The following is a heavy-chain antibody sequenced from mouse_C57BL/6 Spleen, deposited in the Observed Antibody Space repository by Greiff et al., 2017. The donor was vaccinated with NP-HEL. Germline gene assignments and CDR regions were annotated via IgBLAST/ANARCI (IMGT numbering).Heavy chain of an antibody. CDR1: GYTFTSYW. CDR3: AIRPLYYDYGMDY. D-gene: IGHD2-4*01. V-gene: IGHV1-74*01. J-gene: IGHJ4*01. Sequence: QVQLQQPGAELVKPGASVKVSCKASGYTFTSYWMHWVKQRPGQGLEWIGRIRPSDSDTNYNQKFKGKATLTVDKSSSTAYMQLSSLTSEDSAVYYCAIRPLYYDYGMDYWGQGTSVTVSS. CDR2: IRPSDSDT.